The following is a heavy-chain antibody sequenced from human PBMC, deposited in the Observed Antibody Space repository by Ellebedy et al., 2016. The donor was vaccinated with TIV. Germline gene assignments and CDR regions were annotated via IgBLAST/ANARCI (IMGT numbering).Heavy chain of an antibody. CDR2: IWYDGSNE. V-gene: IGHV3-33*01. Sequence: GGSLRLXXAASGFTFSSYGMHWVRQAPGKGLEWVAVIWYDGSNEYYADSVKGRFTISRDNSKNTLYLQMNSLRAEDTAVYYCATRLWFGEAFDYWGQGTLVTVSS. CDR3: ATRLWFGEAFDY. CDR1: GFTFSSYG. D-gene: IGHD3-10*01. J-gene: IGHJ4*02.